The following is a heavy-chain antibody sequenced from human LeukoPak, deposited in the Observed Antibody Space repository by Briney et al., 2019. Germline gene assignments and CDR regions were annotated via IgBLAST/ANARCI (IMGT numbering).Heavy chain of an antibody. Sequence: GGSLRLSCAASGFTFSDYYMSWIRQAPGKGLEWVSYISSSGSTIYYADSVKGRFTISRDNAKNSLYLQMNSLRAEDTAVYYCARDSFGRDKVLLWFGELPYFDYWGQGTLVTVSS. J-gene: IGHJ4*02. CDR1: GFTFSDYY. V-gene: IGHV3-11*01. CDR2: ISSSGSTI. D-gene: IGHD3-10*01. CDR3: ARDSFGRDKVLLWFGELPYFDY.